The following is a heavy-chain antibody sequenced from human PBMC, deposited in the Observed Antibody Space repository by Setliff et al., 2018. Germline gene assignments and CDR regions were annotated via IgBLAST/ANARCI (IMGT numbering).Heavy chain of an antibody. CDR3: TRSRAPSVVLAADFDF. Sequence: ASVKVSCKTSGFSFTSFGFSWVRQAPGQGLEWMGSISGSTGETNYAQKFQARVTMTADTSTKTVYMELRSLTPDDTAVYYGTRSRAPSVVLAADFDFWGQGTPVTVSS. CDR1: GFSFTSFG. CDR2: ISGSTGET. V-gene: IGHV1-18*01. J-gene: IGHJ4*02. D-gene: IGHD2-21*01.